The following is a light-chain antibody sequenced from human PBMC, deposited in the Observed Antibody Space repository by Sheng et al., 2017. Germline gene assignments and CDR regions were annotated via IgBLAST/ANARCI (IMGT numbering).Light chain of an antibody. V-gene: IGKV1-8*01. J-gene: IGKJ1*01. CDR3: QQYNTDPPT. CDR2: HAS. Sequence: IQVTQSPSSLSASTGDRVTIACRASQDISNYLAWYQQKPGRAPKLLIYHASSLQSGVPSRFSGSGSGTHFTLTISSLQPEDFATYYCQQYNTDPPTFGQGTTVDIK. CDR1: QDISNY.